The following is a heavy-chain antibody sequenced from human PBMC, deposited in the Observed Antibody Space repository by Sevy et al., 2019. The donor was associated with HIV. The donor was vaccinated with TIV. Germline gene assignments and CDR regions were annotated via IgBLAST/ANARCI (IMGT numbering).Heavy chain of an antibody. CDR1: GFTFSKYS. D-gene: IGHD2-8*01. CDR3: AREGCTKPHDY. Sequence: GGSLRLSCAASGFTFSKYSMSWVRQPPGKGLGWVSTLCFGCGEINYADSVKGRLTISGDTSKSSVYLQMNNLRPEDTAVYYCAREGCTKPHDYWGQGTLVTVSS. CDR2: LCFGCGEI. V-gene: IGHV3-23*01. J-gene: IGHJ4*02.